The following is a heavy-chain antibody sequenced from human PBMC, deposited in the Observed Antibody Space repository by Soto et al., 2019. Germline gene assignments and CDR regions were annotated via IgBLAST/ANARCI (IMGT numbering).Heavy chain of an antibody. D-gene: IGHD2-2*02. CDR2: INHSGST. J-gene: IGHJ4*02. CDR1: GGSFSGYY. CDR3: ATYCSSTSCHIPGFDY. V-gene: IGHV4-34*01. Sequence: QVQLQQWGAGLLKPSETLSLTCAVYGGSFSGYYWSWIRQPPGKGLEWIGEINHSGSTNYNPSLKSRVTISVDTSKNQFSLKLSSVTAADTAVYYCATYCSSTSCHIPGFDYWGQGTLVTVSS.